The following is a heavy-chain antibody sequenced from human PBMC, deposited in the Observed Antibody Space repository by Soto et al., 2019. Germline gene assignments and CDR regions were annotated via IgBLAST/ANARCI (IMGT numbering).Heavy chain of an antibody. V-gene: IGHV4-34*01. CDR3: ARGRHYYDSSGYPY. CDR1: GGSFSGYY. CDR2: INHSGST. J-gene: IGHJ4*02. D-gene: IGHD3-22*01. Sequence: SETLSLTCAVYGGSFSGYYWSWIRQPPGKGLEWIGEINHSGSTNYNPSLKSRVTISVDTSKNQFSLQLSSVTAADTAVYYCARGRHYYDSSGYPYWGQGTLVTVSS.